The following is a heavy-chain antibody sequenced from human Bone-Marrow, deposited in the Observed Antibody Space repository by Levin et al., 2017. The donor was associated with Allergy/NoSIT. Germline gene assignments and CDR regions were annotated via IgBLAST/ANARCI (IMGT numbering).Heavy chain of an antibody. CDR1: GGSVSSGSYY. J-gene: IGHJ4*02. CDR3: ARASGRYCSGGSCYQGYFDY. V-gene: IGHV4-61*01. Sequence: PSETLSLTCTVSGGSVSSGSYYWSWIRQPPGKGLEWIGYIYYSGSTNYNPSLKSRVTISVDTSKNQFSLKLSSVTAADTAVYYCARASGRYCSGGSCYQGYFDYWGQGTLVTVSS. D-gene: IGHD2-15*01. CDR2: IYYSGST.